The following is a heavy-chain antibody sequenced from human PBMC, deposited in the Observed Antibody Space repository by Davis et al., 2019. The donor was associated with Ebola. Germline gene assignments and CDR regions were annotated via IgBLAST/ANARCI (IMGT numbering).Heavy chain of an antibody. J-gene: IGHJ6*02. Sequence: PGGSLRLSCAASGFTFSSYSMNWVRQAPGKGLEWVSSISSSSSYIYYADSVKGRFTISRDNAKNSLYLQMNSLRAEDTAVYYCARDRQYYYGSGSRGGMDVWGQGTTVTVSS. V-gene: IGHV3-21*01. CDR1: GFTFSSYS. CDR3: ARDRQYYYGSGSRGGMDV. CDR2: ISSSSSYI. D-gene: IGHD3-10*01.